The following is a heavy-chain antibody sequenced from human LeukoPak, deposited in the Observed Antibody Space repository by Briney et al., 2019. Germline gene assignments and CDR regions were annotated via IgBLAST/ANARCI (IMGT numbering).Heavy chain of an antibody. CDR2: IYHSGST. CDR3: ARGDDILTGYQN. J-gene: IGHJ4*02. V-gene: IGHV4-30-2*01. Sequence: SQTLSLTCAVSGGPISRGGYSWSWIRQPPGKGLEWIGYIYHSGSTYYNPSLKSRVTISVDRSKNQFSLKLSSVTAADTAVYYCARGDDILTGYQNWGQGTLVTVSS. D-gene: IGHD3-9*01. CDR1: GGPISRGGYS.